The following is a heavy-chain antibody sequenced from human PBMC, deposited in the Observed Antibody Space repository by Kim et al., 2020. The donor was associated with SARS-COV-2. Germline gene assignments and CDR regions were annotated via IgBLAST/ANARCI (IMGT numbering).Heavy chain of an antibody. CDR3: ARVRDCPSGYYYCDY. V-gene: IGHV3-11*05. CDR2: ISNSIDYT. Sequence: GGSLRLSCAASGFSFGDYYMTWIRQTPGKGLEWLSYISNSIDYTRYADSVSGRFTISRDNAKNSLYLQMNSLRAEDTAVYYCARVRDCPSGYYYCDYWGQGTLVTVSS. CDR1: GFSFGDYY. J-gene: IGHJ4*02. D-gene: IGHD1-26*01.